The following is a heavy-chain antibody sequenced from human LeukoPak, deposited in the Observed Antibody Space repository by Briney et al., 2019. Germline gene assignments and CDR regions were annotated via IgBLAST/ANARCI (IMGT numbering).Heavy chain of an antibody. CDR1: GFTFSSYS. CDR3: VREPSQGAFDI. CDR2: ISSSSSTI. Sequence: GGSLRLSCAASGFTFSSYSMNWVRQAPGKGLEWVSYISSSSSTIYYADSVKGRFTISRDNAKNSLYLQMNSLRAEDTAVYYCVREPSQGAFDIWGQGTMVTVSS. V-gene: IGHV3-48*01. J-gene: IGHJ3*02.